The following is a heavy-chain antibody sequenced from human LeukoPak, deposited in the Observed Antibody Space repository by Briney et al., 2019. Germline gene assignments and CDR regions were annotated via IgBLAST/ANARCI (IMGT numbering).Heavy chain of an antibody. CDR3: AREIPASMPGGPKYYFDY. J-gene: IGHJ4*02. CDR1: GGSISSGSYY. Sequence: SETLSLTCTVSGGSISSGSYYWSWIRQPAGEGLGWIGYIYTGGSTNYNPSLKSRVTISVNTPKNQFFLKLRSVTAAETALYYCAREIPASMPGGPKYYFDYWGQGTLVTVSS. D-gene: IGHD2-2*01. CDR2: IYTGGST. V-gene: IGHV4-61*09.